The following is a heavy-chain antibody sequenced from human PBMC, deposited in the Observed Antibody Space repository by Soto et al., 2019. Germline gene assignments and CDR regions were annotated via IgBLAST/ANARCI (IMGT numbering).Heavy chain of an antibody. V-gene: IGHV1-69*01. J-gene: IGHJ4*02. Sequence: QVQLVQSGAEVKKPGSSVKVSCKASGGTFSNTAFIWVRQAPGQGLEWMGGIIPIFGAPNYAQKFQGRLMTSSDDSARKAYMELNTLTSEETAGYYCPTPAEPLETAMLRGLAHWCQGTLVSFPS. D-gene: IGHD2-8*01. CDR2: IIPIFGAP. CDR1: GGTFSNTA. CDR3: PTPAEPLETAMLRGLAH.